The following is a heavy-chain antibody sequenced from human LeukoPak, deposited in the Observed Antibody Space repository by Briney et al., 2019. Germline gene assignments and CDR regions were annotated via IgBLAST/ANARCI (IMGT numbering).Heavy chain of an antibody. Sequence: GGSLRLSCAASGFTVSSNYMSWVRQAPGKGLGWVTAISDDETYKFYADSVKGRFTISRDNSKNTLYLQMNSLRVEDTAIYYCTRGMLRQPPDYWGQGMLVTVSS. CDR1: GFTVSSNY. J-gene: IGHJ4*02. CDR2: ISDDETYK. V-gene: IGHV3-30*03. D-gene: IGHD3-10*02. CDR3: TRGMLRQPPDY.